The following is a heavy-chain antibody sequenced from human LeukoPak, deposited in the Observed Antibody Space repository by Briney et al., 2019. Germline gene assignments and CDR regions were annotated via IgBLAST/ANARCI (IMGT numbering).Heavy chain of an antibody. CDR3: ARDRVSGRNADYFDY. D-gene: IGHD1-26*01. Sequence: ASVKVPCKASGYSFPGYYMHWVRQAPGQGLEWMGWINTNNGGTNYAQKFQGRVTMTRDTSINTAYMELSSLRSDDTAVYYCARDRVSGRNADYFDYWGQGTLVTVSS. CDR1: GYSFPGYY. V-gene: IGHV1-2*02. CDR2: INTNNGGT. J-gene: IGHJ4*02.